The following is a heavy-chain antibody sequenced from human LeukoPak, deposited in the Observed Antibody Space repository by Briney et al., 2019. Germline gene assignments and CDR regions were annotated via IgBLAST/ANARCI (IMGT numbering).Heavy chain of an antibody. CDR3: ARDRVEVPAATNYYYYGMDV. CDR1: GYTFTSYD. V-gene: IGHV1-8*01. CDR2: MNPNSGNT. Sequence: ASVKVSCKASGYTFTSYDINWVRQATGQGLELIGWMNPNSGNTGYAQKFQGRVTMTRDTSTSTVYMELSSLRSEDTAVYYCARDRVEVPAATNYYYYGMDVWGQGTTVTVSS. D-gene: IGHD2-2*01. J-gene: IGHJ6*02.